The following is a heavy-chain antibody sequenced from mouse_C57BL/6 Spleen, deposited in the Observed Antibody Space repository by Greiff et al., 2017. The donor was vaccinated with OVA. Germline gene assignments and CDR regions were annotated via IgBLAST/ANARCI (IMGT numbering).Heavy chain of an antibody. D-gene: IGHD3-2*02. CDR3: ASTAHATDAMDY. CDR1: GYTFTSYW. CDR2: ILPGSGST. V-gene: IGHV1-55*01. Sequence: QVQLQQPGAELVKPGASVKMSCKASGYTFTSYWITWVKQRPGQGLEWIGDILPGSGSTNYNEKFKSKATLTEDTSSSTAYMQLSSLTSEDSAVYYCASTAHATDAMDYWGQGTSVTVSS. J-gene: IGHJ4*01.